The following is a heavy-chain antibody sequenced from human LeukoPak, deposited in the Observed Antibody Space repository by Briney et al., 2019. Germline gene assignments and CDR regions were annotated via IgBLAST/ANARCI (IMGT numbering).Heavy chain of an antibody. CDR3: ASYNWNDGYFDY. J-gene: IGHJ4*02. D-gene: IGHD1-20*01. V-gene: IGHV4-59*01. CDR1: GGSISTYY. Sequence: SETLSLTCTVSGGSISTYYWSWIRQPPGKGLEWIGYIYYSGSTNYNPSLKSRVTVSVDTSKNQFSLKLSSVTAADTAMYYCASYNWNDGYFDYWGQGTLVTVSS. CDR2: IYYSGST.